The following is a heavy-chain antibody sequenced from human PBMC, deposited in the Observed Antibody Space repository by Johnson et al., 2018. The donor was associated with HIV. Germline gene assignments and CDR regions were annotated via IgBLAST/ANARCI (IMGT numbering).Heavy chain of an antibody. CDR1: GFIFSSYA. V-gene: IGHV3-30*04. J-gene: IGHJ3*02. CDR2: IGFDGTNK. D-gene: IGHD6-13*01. Sequence: QVQLVESGGGVVQPGRSLRLSCAASGFIFSSYAIHWVRQAPGKGLQWVAVIGFDGTNKYYTESVKGRFTNSRDNSKNTPYLQMNSLRSEDTAVYYCARDGGIATALDGFDIWGQGTMVTVSS. CDR3: ARDGGIATALDGFDI.